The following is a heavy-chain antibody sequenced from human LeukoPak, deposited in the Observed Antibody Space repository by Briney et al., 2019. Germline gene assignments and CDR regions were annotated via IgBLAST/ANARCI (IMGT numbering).Heavy chain of an antibody. D-gene: IGHD6-6*01. J-gene: IGHJ4*02. V-gene: IGHV4-30-2*01. CDR2: IYHSGST. Sequence: SETLSLTCAVSGGSISSGGYSWSWIRQPPGKGLEWIGYIYHSGSTYYNPSLKSRVTISVDTSKNQFSLKVTSVTAADTAVYYCAGHTYARPFDFWGQGTLVTVSS. CDR3: AGHTYARPFDF. CDR1: GGSISSGGYS.